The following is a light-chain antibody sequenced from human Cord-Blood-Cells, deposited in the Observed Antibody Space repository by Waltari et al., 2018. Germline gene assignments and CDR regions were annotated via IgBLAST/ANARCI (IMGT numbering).Light chain of an antibody. J-gene: IGKJ3*01. CDR3: QQYGSS. CDR1: QSFSNSY. Sequence: EIVLTQYPGTLSLSPGERATLSCRASQSFSNSYLAWYQQKPGQAPRLLIYGASSRATGIPDRFSGSGSGTDFTLTISRLEPEDFAVYYCQQYGSSFGPGTKVDIK. CDR2: GAS. V-gene: IGKV3-20*01.